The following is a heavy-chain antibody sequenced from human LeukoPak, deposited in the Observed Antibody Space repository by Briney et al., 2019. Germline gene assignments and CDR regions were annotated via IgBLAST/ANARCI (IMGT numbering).Heavy chain of an antibody. J-gene: IGHJ6*03. CDR3: ARGLARYYYYYMDV. Sequence: SETLSLTCAVYGGSFSGYYWSRIRQPPGKGLEWIGEINHSGSTNYNPSLKNRVTISVDTSKNQFSLKLSSVTAADTAVYYCARGLARYYYYYMDVWGKGTTVTVSS. CDR1: GGSFSGYY. V-gene: IGHV4-34*01. CDR2: INHSGST.